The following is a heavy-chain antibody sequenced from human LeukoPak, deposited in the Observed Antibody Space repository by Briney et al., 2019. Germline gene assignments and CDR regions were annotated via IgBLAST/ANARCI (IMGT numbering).Heavy chain of an antibody. D-gene: IGHD6-6*01. CDR1: GGSFSGYY. CDR2: INHSGST. J-gene: IGHJ5*02. CDR3: AIYSSSSSSNWFDP. Sequence: SETLSHTCAVYGGSFSGYYWSWIRQPPGKGLEWIGEINHSGSTNYNPSLKSRVTISVDTSKNQFSLKLSSVTAADTAVYYCAIYSSSSSSNWFDPWGQGTLVTVFS. V-gene: IGHV4-34*01.